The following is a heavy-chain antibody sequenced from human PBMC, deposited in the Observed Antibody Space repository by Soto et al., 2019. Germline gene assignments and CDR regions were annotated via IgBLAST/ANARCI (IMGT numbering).Heavy chain of an antibody. CDR3: ARVVRGAEAWFGP. D-gene: IGHD2-2*01. Sequence: RASVKGPCKTSGYTFSNYGIPWVRQAPGQPLEWLGWSSLYSDGTNYAQKFQGRVSMTTDTSTTTAYMELRSLRADDTAVYYCARVVRGAEAWFGPWGQGTLVTVSS. CDR1: GYTFSNYG. J-gene: IGHJ5*02. CDR2: SSLYSDGT. V-gene: IGHV1-18*01.